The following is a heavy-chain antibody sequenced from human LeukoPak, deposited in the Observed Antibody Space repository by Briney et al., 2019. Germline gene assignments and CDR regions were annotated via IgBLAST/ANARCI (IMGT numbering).Heavy chain of an antibody. D-gene: IGHD2-21*02. J-gene: IGHJ4*02. Sequence: ASLKVSCKASGYTFTGYYMHWVRQAPRQRLEWMGWINPNSGVTNYPHKFQGRVTMTTDTYISTAYMELSRLRSDDTAVYYCASMAYCGGDCYIDYWGQGTLVTVSS. CDR2: INPNSGVT. CDR3: ASMAYCGGDCYIDY. CDR1: GYTFTGYY. V-gene: IGHV1-2*02.